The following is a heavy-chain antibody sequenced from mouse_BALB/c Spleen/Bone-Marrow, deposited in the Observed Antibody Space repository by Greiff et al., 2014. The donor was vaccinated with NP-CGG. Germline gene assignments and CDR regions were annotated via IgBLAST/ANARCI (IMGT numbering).Heavy chain of an antibody. Sequence: VQLQQSGTVLARPGASVKMSCKASGYSFTSYWMHWVKQRPGQGLEWIGAIYPGNSDTSYDQKFKGKVKLTAVTSASTAYMELSSLTNEDSAVYYCTRGAYYDYSYYAMDYWGQGTSVTVSS. CDR2: IYPGNSDT. D-gene: IGHD2-4*01. CDR1: GYSFTSYW. J-gene: IGHJ4*01. CDR3: TRGAYYDYSYYAMDY. V-gene: IGHV1-5*01.